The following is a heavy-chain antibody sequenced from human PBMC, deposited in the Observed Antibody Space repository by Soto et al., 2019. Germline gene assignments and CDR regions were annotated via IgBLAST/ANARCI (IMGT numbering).Heavy chain of an antibody. V-gene: IGHV4-31*03. CDR2: IYYSGST. CDR1: GGSISSGGYY. D-gene: IGHD6-13*01. J-gene: IGHJ4*02. Sequence: SSETLSLTCTVSGGSISSGGYYWSWIRQHPGKGLEWIGYIYYSGSTYYNPSLKSRVTISVDTSKNQFSLKLSSVTAADTAVYYCARVISSSWSPYYFDYWGQGTLVTVSS. CDR3: ARVISSSWSPYYFDY.